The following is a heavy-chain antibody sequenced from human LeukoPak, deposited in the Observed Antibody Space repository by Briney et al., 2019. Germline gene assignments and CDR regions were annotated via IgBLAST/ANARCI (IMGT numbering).Heavy chain of an antibody. CDR1: GLPFRDYA. CDR3: ARSVPDYTRFDY. J-gene: IGHJ4*02. D-gene: IGHD4-11*01. V-gene: IGHV3-23*05. Sequence: GGSVSLPCVPSGLPFRDYAVKWVRQAPGRGVEWVSTYKTKYHQVYYAESVRGRFTISTDNSRNTVFLQMNSLRADDTALYYCARSVPDYTRFDYWGQGALVTVSS. CDR2: YKTKYHQV.